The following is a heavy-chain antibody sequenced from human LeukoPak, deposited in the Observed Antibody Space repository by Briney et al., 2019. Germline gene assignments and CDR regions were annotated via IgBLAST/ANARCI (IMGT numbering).Heavy chain of an antibody. D-gene: IGHD3-22*01. V-gene: IGHV3-23*01. CDR3: AKDLKRGSGYYYYYYGMDV. CDR1: GFTFSSYA. Sequence: GGSLRLSCAASGFTFSSYAMSWVRQAPGKGLEWVSAISGSGGSTYYAGSVKGRFTISRDNSKNTLYLQMNSLRAEDTAVYYCAKDLKRGSGYYYYYYGMDVWGQGTTVTVSS. J-gene: IGHJ6*02. CDR2: ISGSGGST.